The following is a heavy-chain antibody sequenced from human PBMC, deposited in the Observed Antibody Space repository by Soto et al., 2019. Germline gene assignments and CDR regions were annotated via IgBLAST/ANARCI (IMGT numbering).Heavy chain of an antibody. CDR3: ARAWGEAFDF. Sequence: SETLSLTCTVSGGSISSYYWSWIRQPPGKGLEWIGYIYYTGSTNYNPSLKSRVTISVDTSKNQFSLKLSSVTAADTAVYYCARAWGEAFDFWGQGTLVTV. CDR1: GGSISSYY. CDR2: IYYTGST. J-gene: IGHJ4*02. D-gene: IGHD3-16*01. V-gene: IGHV4-59*01.